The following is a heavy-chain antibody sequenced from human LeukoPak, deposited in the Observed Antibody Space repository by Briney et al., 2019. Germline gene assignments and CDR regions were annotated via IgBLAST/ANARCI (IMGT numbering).Heavy chain of an antibody. D-gene: IGHD4-23*01. J-gene: IGHJ4*02. Sequence: GGLRLSLAVSGFTFSTYSMTWVRQAPGKGLEWVSPITASSSYIYYADSVKGRITISRDNAKNSLYLQMSSLRAEDTAVYYCARIYGGNSGGFDYWGQGALVTVSS. V-gene: IGHV3-21*01. CDR2: ITASSSYI. CDR3: ARIYGGNSGGFDY. CDR1: GFTFSTYS.